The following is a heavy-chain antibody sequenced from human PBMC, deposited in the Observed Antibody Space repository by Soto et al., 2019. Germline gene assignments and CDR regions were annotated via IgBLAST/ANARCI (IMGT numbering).Heavy chain of an antibody. V-gene: IGHV3-11*01. Sequence: QVQLVESGGGLVKPGGSLRLSCAASGFRFSGYYMTWLRQAPGKGLEWVSYISSSGTTTYYADSVKGRFTISRDNAKSSLYLQMNSLRDADTAVYYCVRGYRAATATIFDYWGQGTLVTVSS. CDR2: ISSSGTTT. CDR3: VRGYRAATATIFDY. D-gene: IGHD6-13*01. J-gene: IGHJ4*02. CDR1: GFRFSGYY.